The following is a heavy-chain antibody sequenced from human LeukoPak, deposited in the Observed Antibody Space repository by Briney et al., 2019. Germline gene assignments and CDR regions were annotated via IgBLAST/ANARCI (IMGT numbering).Heavy chain of an antibody. CDR3: ARGPVPAAPYYYYYYMDV. CDR2: IIPIFGTA. Sequence: ASVKVSCKASGGTFSSYAISWVRQAPGQGLEWMGGIIPIFGTANYAQKFQGRVTITTDESTSTAYMELSSLTSEDTAVYYCARGPVPAAPYYYYYYMDVWGKGTTVTVSS. V-gene: IGHV1-69*05. D-gene: IGHD2-2*01. CDR1: GGTFSSYA. J-gene: IGHJ6*03.